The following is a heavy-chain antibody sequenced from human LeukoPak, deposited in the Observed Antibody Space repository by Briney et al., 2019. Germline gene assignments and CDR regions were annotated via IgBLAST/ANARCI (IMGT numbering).Heavy chain of an antibody. CDR1: GGSISSGGYS. J-gene: IGHJ4*02. Sequence: SETLSLTCAASGGSISSGGYSWSWNRQPPGKGLEWIGYIYHSGSTYYNPSLKSRVTISVDRSKNQFSLKLSSVTAADTAVYYCARRYFWSGYLDYWGQGTLVTVSS. D-gene: IGHD3-3*01. V-gene: IGHV4-30-2*01. CDR2: IYHSGST. CDR3: ARRYFWSGYLDY.